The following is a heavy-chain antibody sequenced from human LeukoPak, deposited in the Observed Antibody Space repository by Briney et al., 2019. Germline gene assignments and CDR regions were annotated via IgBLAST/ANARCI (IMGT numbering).Heavy chain of an antibody. J-gene: IGHJ4*02. CDR1: GFSLSTSGVG. CDR2: IYWNNDK. D-gene: IGHD3-16*01. V-gene: IGHV2-5*01. CDR3: VHNNLLRGTHYFDY. Sequence: SGPTLVKPTQTLTRTSTFSGFSLSTSGVGVGWIRQPPGQALEWLALIYWNNDKRYSPSLKSRLTITKDTSKNQVVLTMTNVDPVDTATYYCVHNNLLRGTHYFDYWGQGTLVTVSS.